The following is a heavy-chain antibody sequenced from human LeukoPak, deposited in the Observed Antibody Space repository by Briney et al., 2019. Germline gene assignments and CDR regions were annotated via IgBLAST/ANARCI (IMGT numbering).Heavy chain of an antibody. CDR2: INHSGST. Sequence: SETLSLTCAVYGGSFSGYYWSWIRQPPGKGLEWIGEINHSGSTNYNPSLKSRVTISVDTSKNQFSLKLSSVTAADTAVYYCARVGIVGASKARGGFDYWGQGTLVTVSS. V-gene: IGHV4-34*01. CDR3: ARVGIVGASKARGGFDY. CDR1: GGSFSGYY. D-gene: IGHD1-26*01. J-gene: IGHJ4*02.